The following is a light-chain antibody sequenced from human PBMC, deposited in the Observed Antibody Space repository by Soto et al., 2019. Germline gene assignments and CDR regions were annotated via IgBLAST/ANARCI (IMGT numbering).Light chain of an antibody. CDR3: QQYNSYST. CDR1: ESINDY. Sequence: DIQMTQSPSTLSASVGDRVTITCRASESINDYLAWYQQKPGKAPKLLIYDASSLESGVPSRFSASDSGTEFPLTLSSLQPDDFATYYCQQYNSYSTVGQGTKLEIK. V-gene: IGKV1-5*01. CDR2: DAS. J-gene: IGKJ2*01.